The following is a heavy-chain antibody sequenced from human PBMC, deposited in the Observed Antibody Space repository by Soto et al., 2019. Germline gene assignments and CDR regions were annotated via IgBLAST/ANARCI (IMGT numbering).Heavy chain of an antibody. CDR1: GFTFSSYG. CDR3: AKCSGGSCYQPLDY. V-gene: IGHV3-30*18. D-gene: IGHD2-15*01. Sequence: GGYLRLSCAASGFTFSSYGMHWVRQAPGKGLEWVAVISYDGSNKYYADSVKGRFTISRDNSKNTLYLQMNSLRAEDTAVYYCAKCSGGSCYQPLDYWGQGT. J-gene: IGHJ4*02. CDR2: ISYDGSNK.